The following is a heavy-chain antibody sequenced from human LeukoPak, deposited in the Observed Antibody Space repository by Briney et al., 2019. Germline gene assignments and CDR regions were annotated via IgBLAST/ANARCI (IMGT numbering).Heavy chain of an antibody. V-gene: IGHV4-39*07. CDR2: IFYSGST. CDR3: ASGSGSYYKSWFDP. J-gene: IGHJ5*02. Sequence: SETLSLTCTVSGGSISTSNYYWGWIRQPPGKGLEWIGNIFYSGSTYYSPSLKSRVTISLDTSRNQFSLKLNSVTAADTAVYYCASGSGSYYKSWFDPWGQGTLVTVSS. CDR1: GGSISTSNYY. D-gene: IGHD3-10*01.